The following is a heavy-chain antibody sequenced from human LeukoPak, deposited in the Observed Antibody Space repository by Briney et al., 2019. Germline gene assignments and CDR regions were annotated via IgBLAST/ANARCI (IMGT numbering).Heavy chain of an antibody. V-gene: IGHV4-4*02. CDR2: IYHSEST. CDR1: GGSISSSIW. Sequence: SGTLSLTCAVSGGSISSSIWWTWVRQPPGKGLEWIGEIYHSESTNSNPSLKSRVTISVDTSKNQFSLKLSSVTAADTAVYYCAGYHAYGVTTPPLGYWGQGTLVTVSS. J-gene: IGHJ4*02. D-gene: IGHD4-17*01. CDR3: AGYHAYGVTTPPLGY.